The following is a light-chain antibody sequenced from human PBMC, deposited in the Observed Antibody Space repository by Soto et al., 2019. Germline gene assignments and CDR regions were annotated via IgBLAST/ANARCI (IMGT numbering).Light chain of an antibody. Sequence: QSALTQPASVSGSPGQSITISCTGTSSDVGGYNYVSWYQQHPGKAPKPMIYEVSNRPSGVSNRFSGSKSGNTASLTISGVQAEDEADYYCSSYTSSSTRGVFGGGTKLTVL. CDR1: SSDVGGYNY. CDR3: SSYTSSSTRGV. V-gene: IGLV2-14*01. J-gene: IGLJ2*01. CDR2: EVS.